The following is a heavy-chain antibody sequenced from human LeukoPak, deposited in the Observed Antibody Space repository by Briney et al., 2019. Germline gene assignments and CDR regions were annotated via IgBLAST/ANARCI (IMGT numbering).Heavy chain of an antibody. CDR3: ARAHCSSTNCYQFDY. Sequence: GASVKVSCKASGYTFIGYYIHWVRQAPGQGREWMGWINPNSGGTNHAQKFQGRVTMTRDTSISTAYMELSRLISDDTAVYHCARAHCSSTNCYQFDYWGQGTLVTVSS. V-gene: IGHV1-2*02. CDR2: INPNSGGT. D-gene: IGHD2-2*01. CDR1: GYTFIGYY. J-gene: IGHJ4*02.